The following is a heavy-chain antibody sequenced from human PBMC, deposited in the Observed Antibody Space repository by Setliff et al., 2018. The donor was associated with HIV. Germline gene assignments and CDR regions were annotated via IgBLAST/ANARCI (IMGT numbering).Heavy chain of an antibody. CDR2: IYYTGFA. Sequence: ASETLSLTCSVSGDSMSSGSHFWGWIRQTPGKGLEWIGNIYYTGFAYYNPSLKSRVTISVDTSKNQFSLRLSSVTAADTAVYYCARFDDNGYSVDFWGQGTLVTVSS. J-gene: IGHJ4*02. D-gene: IGHD3-22*01. V-gene: IGHV4-39*07. CDR3: ARFDDNGYSVDF. CDR1: GDSMSSGSHF.